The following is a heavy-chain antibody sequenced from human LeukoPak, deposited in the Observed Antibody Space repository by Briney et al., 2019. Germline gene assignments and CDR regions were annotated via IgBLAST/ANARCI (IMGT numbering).Heavy chain of an antibody. Sequence: DSVKVCCKPSGYTFTSYGISWVRKAPRHRPKCMGWISAYNGNTNYAQKLQGRVTMTTDTSTSTAYMEMRSLRSDDTAVYYCARTKDRMVVVTATLLDYWGQGTLVTVSS. J-gene: IGHJ4*02. CDR3: ARTKDRMVVVTATLLDY. D-gene: IGHD2-21*02. CDR2: ISAYNGNT. CDR1: GYTFTSYG. V-gene: IGHV1-18*01.